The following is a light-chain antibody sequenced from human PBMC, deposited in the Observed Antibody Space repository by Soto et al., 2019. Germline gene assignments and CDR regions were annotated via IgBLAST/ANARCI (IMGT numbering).Light chain of an antibody. Sequence: DIVMTQSPDSLAESLGERVTINCKSSQSVLYSSNNKNYLAWYQQKPGQPPKLLIYWAPTRESGVPARFSGSGSGTDFTLTISSLQAEDVAVYYCQQYYDAPQNFGQGTKVEIK. J-gene: IGKJ1*01. V-gene: IGKV4-1*01. CDR3: QQYYDAPQN. CDR1: QSVLYSSNNKNY. CDR2: WAP.